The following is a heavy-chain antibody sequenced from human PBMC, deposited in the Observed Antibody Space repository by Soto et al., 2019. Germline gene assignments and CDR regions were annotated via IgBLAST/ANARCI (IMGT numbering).Heavy chain of an antibody. Sequence: ASVKVSCKASGYTFTGYYMHWVRQAPGQGLEWMGWINPNSGGTNYAQKFQGRVTMTRDTSISTAYMELSSLRSEDTAVYYCARRYSSGSRYYYYGMDVWGQGTTVTVSS. D-gene: IGHD6-19*01. CDR1: GYTFTGYY. CDR2: INPNSGGT. J-gene: IGHJ6*02. CDR3: ARRYSSGSRYYYYGMDV. V-gene: IGHV1-2*02.